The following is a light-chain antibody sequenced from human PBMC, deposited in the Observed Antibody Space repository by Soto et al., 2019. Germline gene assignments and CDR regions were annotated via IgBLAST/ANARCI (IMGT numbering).Light chain of an antibody. J-gene: IGKJ2*02. CDR3: QQANTLPRT. Sequence: DLQMTQSPSSVSASVGDSVTITCRASQGVSTYLAWYQQRPGKAPSLLIFAATTLQSGVPSRFSGSVSGTNFTLSITSLQPEDFATYYCQQANTLPRTFGQGTKLEIK. CDR2: AAT. V-gene: IGKV1-12*01. CDR1: QGVSTY.